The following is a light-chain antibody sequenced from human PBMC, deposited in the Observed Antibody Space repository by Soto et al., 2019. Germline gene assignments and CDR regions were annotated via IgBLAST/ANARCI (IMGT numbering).Light chain of an antibody. CDR2: RNS. CDR3: RHAKDLPHT. CDR1: QSLVGSDGVTY. J-gene: IGKJ2*01. V-gene: IGKV2-24*01. Sequence: IVMPQTPLSSRVILGQPASISCRSSQSLVGSDGVTYLTWLQQRPGQPPRLLIYRNSARFLGAPDRFTGSWAGTDFTLEISRVEPEDVGSYYGRHAKDLPHTVGQGTKLE.